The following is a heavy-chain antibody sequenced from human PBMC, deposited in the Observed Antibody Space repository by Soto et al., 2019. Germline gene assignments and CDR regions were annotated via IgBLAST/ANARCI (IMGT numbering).Heavy chain of an antibody. J-gene: IGHJ4*02. V-gene: IGHV4-39*01. CDR3: ARLYCSGGSCYGGIYFDY. D-gene: IGHD2-15*01. CDR2: IYYSGST. Sequence: SETLSLTCTVSGGSISSSSYYWGWIRQPPGKGLEWIGSIYYSGSTYYNPSLKSRVTISVDTSKNQFSLKLSSVTAADTAVYYCARLYCSGGSCYGGIYFDYWGQGTLVTV. CDR1: GGSISSSSYY.